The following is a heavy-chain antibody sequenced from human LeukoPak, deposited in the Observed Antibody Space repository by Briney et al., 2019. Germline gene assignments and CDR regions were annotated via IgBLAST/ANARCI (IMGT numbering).Heavy chain of an antibody. J-gene: IGHJ4*02. Sequence: GGSLRLSCTASGFPFSDYSMNWVRQAPGKGLEWISYIGISSGNTKYAASGKGRFTISADNAKNSLYLQMNSLRVEDTAVYYCARDHSYAFDYWGQGTLVSVSS. CDR1: GFPFSDYS. D-gene: IGHD5-18*01. CDR3: ARDHSYAFDY. V-gene: IGHV3-48*04. CDR2: IGISSGNT.